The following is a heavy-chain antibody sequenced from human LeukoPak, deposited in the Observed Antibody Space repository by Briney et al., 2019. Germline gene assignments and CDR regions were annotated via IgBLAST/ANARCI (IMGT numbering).Heavy chain of an antibody. CDR3: ARDFILGDYGDYSWGY. Sequence: GGSLRLSCATSGFTFSSYGMHWVRQAPGKGLEWVSSISSSSYIYYADSVKGRFTISRDNAKNSLYLQMNSLRAEDTAVYYCARDFILGDYGDYSWGYWGQGTLVTVSS. CDR2: ISSSSYI. V-gene: IGHV3-21*01. J-gene: IGHJ4*02. CDR1: GFTFSSYG. D-gene: IGHD4-17*01.